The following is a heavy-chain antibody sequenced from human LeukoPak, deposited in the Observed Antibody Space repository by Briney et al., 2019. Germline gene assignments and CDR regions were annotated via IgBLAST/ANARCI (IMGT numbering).Heavy chain of an antibody. V-gene: IGHV4-59*01. CDR1: GGSISSYY. CDR3: ARDQVGVGASYFDY. D-gene: IGHD1-26*01. J-gene: IGHJ4*02. CDR2: IYYSGST. Sequence: SETLSLTCTVSGGSISSYYWSWTRQPPGKGLEWIGYIYYSGSTNYNPSLKSRVTISVDTSKNQFSLKLSSVTAADTAVYYCARDQVGVGASYFDYWGQGTLVTVSS.